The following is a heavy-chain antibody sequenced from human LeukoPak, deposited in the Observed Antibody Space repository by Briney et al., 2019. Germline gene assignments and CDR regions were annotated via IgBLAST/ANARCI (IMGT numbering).Heavy chain of an antibody. CDR2: IYSGGST. D-gene: IGHD2-2*01. CDR1: GFTFSSYW. CDR3: ARSGGCSSTSCYPC. J-gene: IGHJ4*02. Sequence: GGSLRLSCAASGFTFSSYWMNWVRQAPGKGLEWVSVIYSGGSTYYADSVKGRFTISRDNSKNTLYLQMNSLRAEDTAVYYCARSGGCSSTSCYPCWGQGTLVTVSS. V-gene: IGHV3-66*01.